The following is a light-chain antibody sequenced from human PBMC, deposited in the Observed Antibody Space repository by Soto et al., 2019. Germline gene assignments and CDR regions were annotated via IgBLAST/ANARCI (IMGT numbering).Light chain of an antibody. CDR1: QTVTNNY. CDR2: DAF. CDR3: KQYSTSPLP. J-gene: IGKJ1*01. Sequence: EIVLTQSPGTLSLSPGERATLFCRASQTVTNNYIACYQQKPGQPPRLLIDDAFRSASGIPDRFSGSGSGTDFTLTISRLERVDFSLYYCKQYSTSPLPLGSGTKADIK. V-gene: IGKV3-20*01.